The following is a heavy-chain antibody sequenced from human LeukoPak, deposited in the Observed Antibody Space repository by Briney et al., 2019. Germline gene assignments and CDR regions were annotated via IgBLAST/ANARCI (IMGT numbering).Heavy chain of an antibody. CDR1: GFTFSSYW. D-gene: IGHD3-16*01. J-gene: IGHJ6*02. CDR3: ARGGGLDV. Sequence: GGSLRLSCAASGFTFSSYWMNWARQAPGKGLEWVASINHNGNVNYYVDSVKGRFTISRDNAKNSLYLQMSNLRAEDTAVYFCARGGGLDVWGQGATGNVSS. V-gene: IGHV3-7*03. CDR2: INHNGNVN.